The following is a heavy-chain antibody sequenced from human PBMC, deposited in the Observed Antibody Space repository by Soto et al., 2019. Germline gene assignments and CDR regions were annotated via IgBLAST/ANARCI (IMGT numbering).Heavy chain of an antibody. CDR3: ARDGDGDSPKY. D-gene: IGHD4-17*01. Sequence: PSETLSLTCTVSGGSISSGDYYWSWIRKPPGKGLEWIGYIYYSGSTYHNPSLKSRVTISVDTSKNQFSLKLSSVTAADTAVYYCARDGDGDSPKYWGQGTLVTVSS. V-gene: IGHV4-30-4*01. CDR2: IYYSGST. CDR1: GGSISSGDYY. J-gene: IGHJ4*02.